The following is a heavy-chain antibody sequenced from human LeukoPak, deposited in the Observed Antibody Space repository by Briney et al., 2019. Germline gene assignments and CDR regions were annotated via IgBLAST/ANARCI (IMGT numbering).Heavy chain of an antibody. D-gene: IGHD3-10*01. V-gene: IGHV4-59*01. CDR1: GGSISSYY. J-gene: IGHJ3*02. Sequence: SETLSLTCTVSGGSISSYYWSWIRQPPGKGLEWIGSIYYSGSTNYNPSLKSRVTISVDTSKNQFSLKLSSVTAADTAVYYCARDRAVSGDFDIWGQGTMVTVS. CDR3: ARDRAVSGDFDI. CDR2: IYYSGST.